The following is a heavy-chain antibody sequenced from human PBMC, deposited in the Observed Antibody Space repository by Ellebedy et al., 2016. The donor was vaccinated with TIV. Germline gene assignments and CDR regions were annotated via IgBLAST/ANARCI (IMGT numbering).Heavy chain of an antibody. CDR2: IDWDDDK. CDR1: GGSVSWGGYY. Sequence: LRLSCTVSGGSVSWGGYYWTWIRQPPGKALEWLARIDWDDDKYYSTSLKTRLTISKDTSKNQVVLTMSNMDPVDTATYYCARKYYDSTLNEDYFDYWGQGTLVTVSS. D-gene: IGHD3-22*01. V-gene: IGHV2-70*11. J-gene: IGHJ4*02. CDR3: ARKYYDSTLNEDYFDY.